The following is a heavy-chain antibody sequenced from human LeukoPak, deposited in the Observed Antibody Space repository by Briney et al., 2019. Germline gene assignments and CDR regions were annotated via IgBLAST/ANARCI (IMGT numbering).Heavy chain of an antibody. D-gene: IGHD4-17*01. CDR1: GGSFSGYY. V-gene: IGHV4-34*01. CDR2: INHSGST. J-gene: IGHJ3*02. CDR3: AREPTTVPRRAFDI. Sequence: SETLSLTCAVYGGSFSGYYWSWIRQPPGKGLEWIGEINHSGSTNYNPSLKSRVTISVGTSKNQFSLKLSSVTAADTAVYYCAREPTTVPRRAFDIWGQGTMVTVSS.